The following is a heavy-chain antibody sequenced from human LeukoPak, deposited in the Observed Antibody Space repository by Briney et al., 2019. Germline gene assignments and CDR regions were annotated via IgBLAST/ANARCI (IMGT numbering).Heavy chain of an antibody. Sequence: GGSLRLSCAASGFTFSSYNMNWVRQAPGKGLEWVSSISDSTTYTYYADSVKGRFIISRDNGKNSLFLQMNSLRAEDTAVYYCATEGVVSGTSGKSLFDYWGQGTLVTVSS. J-gene: IGHJ4*02. V-gene: IGHV3-21*01. CDR1: GFTFSSYN. CDR3: ATEGVVSGTSGKSLFDY. D-gene: IGHD2-8*01. CDR2: ISDSTTYT.